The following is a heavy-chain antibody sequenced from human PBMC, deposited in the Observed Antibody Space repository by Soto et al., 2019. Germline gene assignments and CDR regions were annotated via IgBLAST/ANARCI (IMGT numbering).Heavy chain of an antibody. CDR3: ARASASTYYYDSSGYSY. V-gene: IGHV4-30-4*01. J-gene: IGHJ4*02. Sequence: PSETLSLTCTVSGGSISSGDYYWSWIRQPPGKGLEWIGYIYYSGSTYYNPSLKSRVTIPVDTSKNQFSLKLSSVTAADTAVYYCARASASTYYYDSSGYSYWGQGTLVTLSS. CDR2: IYYSGST. D-gene: IGHD3-22*01. CDR1: GGSISSGDYY.